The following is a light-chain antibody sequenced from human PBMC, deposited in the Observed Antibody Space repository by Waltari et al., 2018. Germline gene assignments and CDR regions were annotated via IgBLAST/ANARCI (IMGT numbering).Light chain of an antibody. CDR2: AAS. J-gene: IGKJ1*01. CDR1: QGISNY. V-gene: IGKV1-27*01. Sequence: DIQMTHPPSSLSASGGDRVTITCQASQGISNYLAWYQQKPGKVPKLLIYAASTLQAGVPSRFSGSGSGTDFTLTISSLQPEDVATYYCQKYNSAPTWTFGQGTKVEIK. CDR3: QKYNSAPTWT.